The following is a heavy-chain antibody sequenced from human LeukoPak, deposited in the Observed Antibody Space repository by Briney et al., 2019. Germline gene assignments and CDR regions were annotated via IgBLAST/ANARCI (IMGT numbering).Heavy chain of an antibody. V-gene: IGHV3-30*03. J-gene: IGHJ4*02. CDR2: ISYDGSNK. CDR3: VRDKVGSPVFDY. CDR1: GFTFSSYG. Sequence: TGGSLRLSCAASGFTFSSYGMHWVRQAPGKGLEWVAVISYDGSNKYYADSVRGRFTISRDNAKHSLYLQLNSLRAEDTAMYYCVRDKVGSPVFDYWGQGTLATVSS. D-gene: IGHD1-26*01.